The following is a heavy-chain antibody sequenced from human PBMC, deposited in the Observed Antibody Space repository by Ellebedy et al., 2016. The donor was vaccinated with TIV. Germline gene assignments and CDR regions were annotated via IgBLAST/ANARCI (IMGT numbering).Heavy chain of an antibody. CDR2: ISAYYGST. D-gene: IGHD5-24*01. J-gene: IGHJ4*02. CDR1: GYNFIDYG. Sequence: AASVKVSCKTSGYNFIDYGVSWVRQAPGQGLEWMGWISAYYGSTNYAQSLQGRVTLTRDTSTSTLYMELRSLRFDDTAVYYCVREMEASGTISFAYWGQGTLVTGSS. CDR3: VREMEASGTISFAY. V-gene: IGHV1-18*01.